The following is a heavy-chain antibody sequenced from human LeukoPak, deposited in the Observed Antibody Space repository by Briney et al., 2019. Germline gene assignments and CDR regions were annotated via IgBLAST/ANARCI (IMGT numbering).Heavy chain of an antibody. Sequence: PSETLSLTCTVSGGSISSYYWSWIRQPPGKGLEWIGYIYYSGSTNYNPSLKSRVTISVDTSKNQFSLKLSSVTAADTAVYYCARVIMYSPSMWYYDSSGYYSGYFDYWGQGTLVTVSS. V-gene: IGHV4-59*01. D-gene: IGHD3-22*01. CDR1: GGSISSYY. J-gene: IGHJ4*02. CDR2: IYYSGST. CDR3: ARVIMYSPSMWYYDSSGYYSGYFDY.